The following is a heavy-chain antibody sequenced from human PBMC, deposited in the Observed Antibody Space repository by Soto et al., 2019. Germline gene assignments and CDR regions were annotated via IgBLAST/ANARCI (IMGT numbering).Heavy chain of an antibody. V-gene: IGHV4-30-2*06. CDR1: GGSINSAGHS. Sequence: SETLSLTCTVSGGSINSAGHSWGWVRQSPGKGLEWIGYSYHSGSSYYNPSLQSRVTISVDTSKNQFSLKLSSVTAADTAVYYCARFGGDRPGYFDYWGQGTLVTVSS. CDR3: ARFGGDRPGYFDY. J-gene: IGHJ4*02. CDR2: SYHSGSS. D-gene: IGHD3-16*01.